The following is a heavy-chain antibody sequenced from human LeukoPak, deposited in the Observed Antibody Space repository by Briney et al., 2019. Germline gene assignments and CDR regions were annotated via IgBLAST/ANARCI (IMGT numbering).Heavy chain of an antibody. V-gene: IGHV3-7*01. CDR1: GFTFSSYW. CDR2: INQDGSEK. J-gene: IGHJ4*02. D-gene: IGHD3-22*01. Sequence: GGSLRLSCAASGFTFSSYWKTWVRQAPGKGLEWVANINQDGSEKYYVDSVKGRFTISRDDAKNSLYLQMNSLRAEDTAVYYCARSSSGYYYTLINYWGQGTLVTVSS. CDR3: ARSSSGYYYTLINY.